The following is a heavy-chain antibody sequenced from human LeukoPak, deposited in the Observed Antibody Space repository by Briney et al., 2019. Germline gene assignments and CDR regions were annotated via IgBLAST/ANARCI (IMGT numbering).Heavy chain of an antibody. CDR3: ATKATPSRANPFDF. D-gene: IGHD3-10*01. J-gene: IGHJ4*02. Sequence: GGSLRLSCAASGFTFSNFWMTWVRQAPGKGLEWVANINRDGSEKNYVDSVKGRFTISRDNAKNSLYLQMDSLRAEDTALYYCATKATPSRANPFDFWGQGTLVTVSS. CDR1: GFTFSNFW. CDR2: INRDGSEK. V-gene: IGHV3-7*01.